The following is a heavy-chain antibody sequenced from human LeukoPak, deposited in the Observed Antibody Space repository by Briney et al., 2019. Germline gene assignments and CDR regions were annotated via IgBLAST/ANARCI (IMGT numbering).Heavy chain of an antibody. J-gene: IGHJ4*02. V-gene: IGHV4-61*02. Sequence: PSQTLSLTCTVSGGSISSGSHYWSWIRPPAGKGLEWIGRIYTCGSTNYNPPLKSRVTISVDTSKNQFSLTLRSVTAADTAVYYCARGPTYCSSSSCLQGEWGQGTLVTVSS. D-gene: IGHD2-15*01. CDR2: IYTCGST. CDR3: ARGPTYCSSSSCLQGE. CDR1: GGSISSGSHY.